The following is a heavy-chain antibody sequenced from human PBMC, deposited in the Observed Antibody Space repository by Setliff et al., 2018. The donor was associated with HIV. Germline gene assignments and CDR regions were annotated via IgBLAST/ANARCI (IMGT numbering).Heavy chain of an antibody. CDR1: GGALNDYS. CDR3: VRGGLTGIDL. V-gene: IGHV4-59*01. D-gene: IGHD3-9*01. CDR2: IRYTDST. Sequence: SETLSLTCTVSGGALNDYSWSWIRQSPGKRLEWIGYIRYTDSTDYNPSLESRVTMSVDTSKKQIPLKLTSVTAADSAVYYCVRGGLTGIDLWGQGRLVTVSS. J-gene: IGHJ5*02.